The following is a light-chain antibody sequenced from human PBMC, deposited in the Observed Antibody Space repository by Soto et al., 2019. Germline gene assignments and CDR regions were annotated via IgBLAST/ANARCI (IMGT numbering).Light chain of an antibody. V-gene: IGLV2-14*01. CDR2: DVS. CDR1: SSDIGGYNY. J-gene: IGLJ2*01. CDR3: SSFTSSNTYVV. Sequence: QSALTQPASVSGYPGQSITISCTGTSSDIGGYNYVSWYQQHPGKAPKLMIYDVSNRPSGVSNRFSGSKSGNTASLTISGLQAEDEADYYCSSFTSSNTYVVLGGGTKLTVL.